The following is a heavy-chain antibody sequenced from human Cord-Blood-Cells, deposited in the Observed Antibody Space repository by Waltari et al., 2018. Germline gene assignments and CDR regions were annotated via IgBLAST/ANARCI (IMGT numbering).Heavy chain of an antibody. Sequence: QVQLVQSGAEVKKPGASVKVSCKASGYTFTGYYMPWVRLAPGQGLEWMGWINPNSGGTNYAQKFQGRVTMTRDTSISTAYMELSRLRSDDTAVYYCARAPYSSSSNFDYWGQGTLVTVSS. D-gene: IGHD6-6*01. J-gene: IGHJ4*02. CDR1: GYTFTGYY. CDR3: ARAPYSSSSNFDY. CDR2: INPNSGGT. V-gene: IGHV1-2*02.